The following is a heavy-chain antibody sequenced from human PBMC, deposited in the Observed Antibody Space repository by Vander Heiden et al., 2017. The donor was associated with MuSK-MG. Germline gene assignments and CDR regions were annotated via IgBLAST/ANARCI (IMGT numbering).Heavy chain of an antibody. CDR1: GSPSSGYA. J-gene: IGHJ3*02. CDR3: AKDREWELPFDAFDI. D-gene: IGHD1-26*01. Sequence: EVQLLEPGGGLAQPGGSLSPPCAASGSPSSGYAMSWVRQAPGKGLEWVSAISGSGGSTYYADSVKGRFTISRDNSKNTLYLQMNSLRAEDTAVYYCAKDREWELPFDAFDIWGQGTMVTVSS. V-gene: IGHV3-23*01. CDR2: ISGSGGST.